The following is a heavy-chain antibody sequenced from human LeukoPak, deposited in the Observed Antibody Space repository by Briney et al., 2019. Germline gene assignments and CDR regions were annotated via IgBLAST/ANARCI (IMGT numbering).Heavy chain of an antibody. CDR2: ISSSSSYI. V-gene: IGHV3-21*01. CDR3: ARDPYRRLSSGYYYPFDY. D-gene: IGHD3-22*01. Sequence: PGGSLRLSCAASGFTFSSYSMNWVRQAPGKGLEWVSSISSSSSYIYYADSVKGRFTISRDNAKNSLYLQMNSLRAEDTAVYYCARDPYRRLSSGYYYPFDYWGQGTLVTVSS. J-gene: IGHJ4*02. CDR1: GFTFSSYS.